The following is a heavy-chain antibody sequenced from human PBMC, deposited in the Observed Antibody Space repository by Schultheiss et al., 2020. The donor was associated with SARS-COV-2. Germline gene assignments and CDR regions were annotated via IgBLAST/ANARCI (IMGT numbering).Heavy chain of an antibody. V-gene: IGHV3-30*18. J-gene: IGHJ3*02. CDR3: AKSERLLWFGELWADAFDI. CDR2: ISYDGSNK. CDR1: GFTFCSYG. Sequence: GGSLRLSCAASGFTFCSYGMHWVRQAPGMGLEWVAVISYDGSNKYYADSVKGRFTISRDNSKNTLYLQMNSLRAEDTAVYYCAKSERLLWFGELWADAFDIWGQGTMVTVSS. D-gene: IGHD3-10*01.